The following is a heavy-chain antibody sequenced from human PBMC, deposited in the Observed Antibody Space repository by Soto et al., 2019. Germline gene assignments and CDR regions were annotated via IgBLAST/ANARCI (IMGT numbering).Heavy chain of an antibody. J-gene: IGHJ5*01. Sequence: PGGSLRLSCAASGFTFSSYSMNWVRQAPGKGLEWVSSIGSSSSYIYYADSVKGRFTISRDNAKNSLYLQMNSLRAEDTAVYYCARDLFEGPNWFDSWGQGTLVTVSS. D-gene: IGHD3-16*01. CDR1: GFTFSSYS. CDR3: ARDLFEGPNWFDS. CDR2: IGSSSSYI. V-gene: IGHV3-21*01.